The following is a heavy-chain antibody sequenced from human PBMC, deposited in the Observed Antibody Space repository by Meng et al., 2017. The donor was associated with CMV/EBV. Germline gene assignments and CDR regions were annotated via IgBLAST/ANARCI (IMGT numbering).Heavy chain of an antibody. Sequence: GESLKISCVASGFTFSSYWMSWVRQAPGKGLEWVANIKQDGSEKYYVDSVKGRFTISRDNAKNSLYLQMNSLRAEDTAVYYCARKGGGSSPAFFDYWGQGTLVTVSS. CDR3: ARKGGGSSPAFFDY. CDR2: IKQDGSEK. V-gene: IGHV3-7*01. J-gene: IGHJ4*02. CDR1: GFTFSSYW. D-gene: IGHD6-6*01.